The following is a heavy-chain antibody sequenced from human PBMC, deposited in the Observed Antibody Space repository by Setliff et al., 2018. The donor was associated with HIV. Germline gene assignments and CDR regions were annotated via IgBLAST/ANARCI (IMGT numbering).Heavy chain of an antibody. CDR3: TRDWRAYGLMGS. CDR1: GGSLSGHY. D-gene: IGHD4-17*01. V-gene: IGHV4-34*01. Sequence: SETLSLTCAVYGGSLSGHYWSWIRQPPGKGLEWIGEINHSGSTAYNPAFKSRVSMGLDNAKHQFSLRLTSVTAADTAIYYCTRDWRAYGLMGSWGQGMLVTVSS. J-gene: IGHJ5*02. CDR2: INHSGST.